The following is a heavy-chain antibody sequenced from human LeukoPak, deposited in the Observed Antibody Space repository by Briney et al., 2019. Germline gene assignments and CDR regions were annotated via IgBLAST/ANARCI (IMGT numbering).Heavy chain of an antibody. J-gene: IGHJ4*02. CDR2: ISGDGGIT. CDR1: GFTFDEYA. D-gene: IGHD1-26*01. V-gene: IGHV3-43*02. Sequence: GGSLRLSCAASGFTFDEYAMHWVRQAPGKGLEWVSLISGDGGITFYADSVKGRFTISRDNAKNSLYLQMNSLRAEDTAVYYCARPSVGANNFYFDYWGQGTLVTVSS. CDR3: ARPSVGANNFYFDY.